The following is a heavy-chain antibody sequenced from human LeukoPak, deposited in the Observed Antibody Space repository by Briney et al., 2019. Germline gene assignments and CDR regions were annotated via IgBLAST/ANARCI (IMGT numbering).Heavy chain of an antibody. CDR1: GFTFSSYA. Sequence: GGSLRLSCAASGFTFSSYAMSWVRQAPGKGLECVSTISGTAGNTYYADSVKGRFTISRDNAKNSLFLQMNSLRAEDTAVYYCAREGYSYGWLTYWGQGTLVTVSS. V-gene: IGHV3-23*01. CDR3: AREGYSYGWLTY. D-gene: IGHD5-18*01. CDR2: ISGTAGNT. J-gene: IGHJ4*02.